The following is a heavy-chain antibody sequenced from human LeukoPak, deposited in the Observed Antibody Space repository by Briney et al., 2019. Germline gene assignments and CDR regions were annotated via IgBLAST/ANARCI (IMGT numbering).Heavy chain of an antibody. J-gene: IGHJ5*02. D-gene: IGHD3-16*02. CDR3: ARDHYDYVWGSYRQNWFDP. CDR1: GGSITSYY. CDR2: IYHSGST. V-gene: IGHV4-38-2*02. Sequence: SETLSPTCTVSGGSITSYYWGWVRQPPGKGLEWIGSIYHSGSTYYNPSLKSRVTISVDTSKNQFSLKLSSVTAADTAVYYCARDHYDYVWGSYRQNWFDPWGQGTLVTVSS.